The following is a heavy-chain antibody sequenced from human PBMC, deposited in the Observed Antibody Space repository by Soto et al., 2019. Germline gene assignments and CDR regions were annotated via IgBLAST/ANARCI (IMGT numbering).Heavy chain of an antibody. D-gene: IGHD3-3*01. V-gene: IGHV1-58*01. CDR1: GFTFTSSA. CDR3: AAAHLNTAMVPYDFWSGPGSYP. J-gene: IGHJ5*02. Sequence: ASVKVSCKASGFTFTSSAVQWVRQARGQRLEWIGWIVVGSGNTNYAQKFQERVTITRDMSTSTAYMELSSLRSEDTAVYYCAAAHLNTAMVPYDFWSGPGSYPWGQGTLVTVSS. CDR2: IVVGSGNT.